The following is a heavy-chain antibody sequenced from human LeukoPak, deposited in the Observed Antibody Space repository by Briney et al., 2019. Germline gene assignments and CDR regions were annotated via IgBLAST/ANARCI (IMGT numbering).Heavy chain of an antibody. CDR2: IYHTGST. V-gene: IGHV4-34*01. D-gene: IGHD2-2*01. J-gene: IGHJ5*02. CDR1: GGSFSGYY. CDR3: ARLQYCSGTSCYWFDP. Sequence: SETLSLTCAVYGGSFSGYYWSWIRQPLGKGLEWIGYIYHTGSTYYNPSLKSRVTISVDTSKDQFSLRLSSVTAADTAVYYCARLQYCSGTSCYWFDPWGQGTLVTVSS.